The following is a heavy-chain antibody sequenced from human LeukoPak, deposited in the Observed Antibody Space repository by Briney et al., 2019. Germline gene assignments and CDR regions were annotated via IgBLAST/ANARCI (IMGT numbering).Heavy chain of an antibody. D-gene: IGHD6-19*01. J-gene: IGHJ4*02. CDR3: ARDNSSGWRPFDY. CDR1: GYTFTGYY. Sequence: ASVKVSCKASGYTFTGYYMHWVRQAPGQGLEWMGWINPNSGGTNYAQKFQGRVTMTRDTSVSTAYMELSRLRSDDTAVYYCARDNSSGWRPFDYWGQGTLVTVSS. V-gene: IGHV1-2*02. CDR2: INPNSGGT.